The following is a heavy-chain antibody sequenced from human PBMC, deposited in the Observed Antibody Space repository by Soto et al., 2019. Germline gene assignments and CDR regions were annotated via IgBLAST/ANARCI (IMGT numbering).Heavy chain of an antibody. J-gene: IGHJ6*02. CDR2: ISGSGGST. V-gene: IGHV3-23*01. CDR1: GFTFSSYA. Sequence: EVQLLESGGGLVQPGGSLRLSCAASGFTFSSYAMSWVGQAPGKGLEWVSAISGSGGSTYYADSVKGRFTISRDNSENTLYLHMNSLRAEDTAVYYCAKDSSYYYGMDVWGQGTTVTVSS. CDR3: AKDSSYYYGMDV.